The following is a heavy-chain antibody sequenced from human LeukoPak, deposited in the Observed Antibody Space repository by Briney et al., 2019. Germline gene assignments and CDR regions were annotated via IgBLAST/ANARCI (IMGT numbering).Heavy chain of an antibody. Sequence: GGSLRLSCAGSGFTFSNYAMSWVRQPPGKGLEWVSAISGSDGSTYYADSVKGRFTISRDNSKNTLYLQMNSLRAEDTAVYYCVKYGADVWGQRTTVTVSS. J-gene: IGHJ6*02. CDR3: VKYGADV. V-gene: IGHV3-23*01. CDR1: GFTFSNYA. D-gene: IGHD3-10*01. CDR2: ISGSDGST.